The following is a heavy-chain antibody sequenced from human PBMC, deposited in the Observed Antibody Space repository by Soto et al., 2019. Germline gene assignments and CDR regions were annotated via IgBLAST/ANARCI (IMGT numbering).Heavy chain of an antibody. CDR1: GITFINAW. CDR3: TTDPGDYQDF. CDR2: IKNKADGGTA. J-gene: IGHJ4*02. V-gene: IGHV3-15*01. Sequence: EVQLVESGGDMVKPGGCLRLSCEASGITFINAWMSWVLQAAGKGLEWVGRIKNKADGGTADYAAPVRGRFTISRDDSKNTLFLQMNSLEIEDTAVYYCTTDPGDYQDFWGQGTLVTVSS. D-gene: IGHD4-17*01.